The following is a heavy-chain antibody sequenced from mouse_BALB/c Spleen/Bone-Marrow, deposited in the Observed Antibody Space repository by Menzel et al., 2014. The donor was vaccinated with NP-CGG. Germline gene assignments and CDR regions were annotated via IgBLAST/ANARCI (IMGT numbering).Heavy chain of an antibody. CDR3: ARHDGYYAMDY. D-gene: IGHD2-3*01. V-gene: IGHV5-9-3*01. Sequence: EVQLVESGGGLVKPGGSLKLSCAASGFTFSSYAMSWVRQTPEKRLEWVATISSGGSYTYYPDSVKGRFTISRDNAKNTLYLQMGSLRSEDTAMYYCARHDGYYAMDYWGQGTSVTVSS. CDR1: GFTFSSYA. CDR2: ISSGGSYT. J-gene: IGHJ4*01.